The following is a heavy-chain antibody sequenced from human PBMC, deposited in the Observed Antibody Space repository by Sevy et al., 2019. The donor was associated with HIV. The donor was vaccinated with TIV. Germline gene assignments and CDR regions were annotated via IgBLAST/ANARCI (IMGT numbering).Heavy chain of an antibody. CDR1: GFTFSTYD. Sequence: GGSLRLSCAASGFTFSTYDMHWVRQAPGKGLEWVAYIRYDGSNKYYAYSVRGRFTISRDNSKNTLYLQMNSLRAEDTAVYYCARGRKRTQEWLEELDYYYGVDVWGQGTTVTVSS. CDR2: IRYDGSNK. D-gene: IGHD2-8*01. J-gene: IGHJ6*02. V-gene: IGHV3-30*02. CDR3: ARGRKRTQEWLEELDYYYGVDV.